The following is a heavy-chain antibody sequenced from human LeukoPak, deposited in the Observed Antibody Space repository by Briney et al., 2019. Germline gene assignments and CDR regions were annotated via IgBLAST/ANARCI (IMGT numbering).Heavy chain of an antibody. Sequence: PSETLSLTCTVSGGSINSYYWSWIRQPPGKGLEWIGSIYYSGSTYCNPSLKSRVTISVDTSKNQFSLKLSSVTAADTAVYYCARPFRIAARLRPPPHWYYYYYMDVWGKGTTVTVSS. CDR3: ARPFRIAARLRPPPHWYYYYYMDV. V-gene: IGHV4-59*05. CDR1: GGSINSYY. D-gene: IGHD6-6*01. CDR2: IYYSGST. J-gene: IGHJ6*03.